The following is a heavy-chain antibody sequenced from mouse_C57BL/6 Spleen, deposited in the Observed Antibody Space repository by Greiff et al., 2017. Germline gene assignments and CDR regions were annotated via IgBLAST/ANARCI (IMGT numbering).Heavy chain of an antibody. CDR3: ARGPYGSSFFFDY. J-gene: IGHJ2*01. CDR2: INYDGSST. CDR1: GFTFSDYY. Sequence: EVMLVESEGGLVQPGSSMKLSCTASGFTFSDYYMAWVRQVPEKGLEWVANINYDGSSTYYLDSLKSRFIISRDNAKNILYLQMSSLKSEDTATYYCARGPYGSSFFFDYWGQGTTLTVSS. V-gene: IGHV5-16*01. D-gene: IGHD1-1*01.